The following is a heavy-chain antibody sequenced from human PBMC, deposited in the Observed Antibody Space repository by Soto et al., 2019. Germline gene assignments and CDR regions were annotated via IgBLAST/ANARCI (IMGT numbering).Heavy chain of an antibody. Sequence: QVQLVQSGAEVKKPGSSVKVSCKASGGTFSSYAISWVRQAPGQGLEWMGGIIPIFGTANYAQKFQGRVTITADESTSTAYMELCSLRSEDTAVYYCAALVVVVAATRGNYHYGLDVWGQGTTVTVSS. CDR1: GGTFSSYA. CDR3: AALVVVVAATRGNYHYGLDV. D-gene: IGHD2-15*01. J-gene: IGHJ6*02. CDR2: IIPIFGTA. V-gene: IGHV1-69*01.